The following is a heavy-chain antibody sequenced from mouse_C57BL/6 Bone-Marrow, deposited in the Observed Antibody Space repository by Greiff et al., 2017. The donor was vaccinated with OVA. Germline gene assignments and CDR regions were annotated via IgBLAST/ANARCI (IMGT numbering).Heavy chain of an antibody. Sequence: VQLMESGPGLVAPSQSLSITCTVSGFSLTSYGVHWVRQPPGKGLEWLVVIWRDGSTTYNSALISRLTISTDNSKSQVFLKMNSLQTDDTAMYYCARHRGGTDAMDYWGQGTSVTVSS. CDR2: IWRDGST. CDR3: ARHRGGTDAMDY. J-gene: IGHJ4*01. V-gene: IGHV2-6-1*01. D-gene: IGHD3-3*01. CDR1: GFSLTSYG.